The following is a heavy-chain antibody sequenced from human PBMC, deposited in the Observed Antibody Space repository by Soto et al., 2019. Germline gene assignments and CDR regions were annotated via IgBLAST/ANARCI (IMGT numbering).Heavy chain of an antibody. Sequence: QLQLQESGSGLVKPSQTLSLTCAVSGGSISSGGYSWSWIQQPPGKGLEWIGYIYHSGSTYYNPSLKSRVTISVDRSKNQFSLKLSSVTAADTAVYYCARDRGYGDYPFYYGMDVWGQGTTVTVSS. CDR2: IYHSGST. V-gene: IGHV4-30-2*01. CDR1: GGSISSGGYS. D-gene: IGHD4-17*01. CDR3: ARDRGYGDYPFYYGMDV. J-gene: IGHJ6*02.